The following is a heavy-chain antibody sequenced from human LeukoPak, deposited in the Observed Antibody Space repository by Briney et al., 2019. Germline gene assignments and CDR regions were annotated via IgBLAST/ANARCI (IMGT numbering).Heavy chain of an antibody. J-gene: IGHJ4*02. Sequence: ASVKVSCKASGYTFTSYGISWVRQAPGQGLEWMGWISAYNGKTNYAQKLQGRVTMTTDTSTSTAYMELRSLRSHDTAVYYCARVVGDHCSGGSCLLDYWGQGTLVTVSS. CDR1: GYTFTSYG. CDR2: ISAYNGKT. CDR3: ARVVGDHCSGGSCLLDY. V-gene: IGHV1-18*01. D-gene: IGHD2-15*01.